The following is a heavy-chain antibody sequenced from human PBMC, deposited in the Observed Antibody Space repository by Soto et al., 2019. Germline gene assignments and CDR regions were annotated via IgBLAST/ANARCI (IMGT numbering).Heavy chain of an antibody. Sequence: SEILSLTCTVSGDSVTSVSDYWSWIRQPPGKGLEWIGYIYYSGSADYNPSLGSRVTISIDTSKNQFSLKLTSVTAADTAVYYCARGVGFGYYYYHMDLWGQGTTVTVSS. CDR2: IYYSGSA. D-gene: IGHD3-10*01. CDR1: GDSVTSVSDY. CDR3: ARGVGFGYYYYHMDL. V-gene: IGHV4-61*01. J-gene: IGHJ6*02.